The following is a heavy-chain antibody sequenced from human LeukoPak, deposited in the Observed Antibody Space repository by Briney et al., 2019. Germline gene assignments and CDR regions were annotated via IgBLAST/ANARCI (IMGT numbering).Heavy chain of an antibody. CDR2: INTNTGNP. D-gene: IGHD3-3*01. CDR3: ARVGGDFWSGYRVFDY. CDR1: GYTFTSYA. V-gene: IGHV7-4-1*02. Sequence: ASVKVSCKASGYTFTSYAMNWVRQAPGQGLEWMGWINTNTGNPTYAQGFTGRFVFSLDTSVSTAYLQISSLKAEDTAAYYCARVGGDFWSGYRVFDYWGQGTLVTVSS. J-gene: IGHJ4*02.